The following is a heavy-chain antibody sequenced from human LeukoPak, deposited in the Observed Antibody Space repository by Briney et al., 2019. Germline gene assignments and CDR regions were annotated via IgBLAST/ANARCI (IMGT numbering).Heavy chain of an antibody. CDR3: ARGSRDFDY. Sequence: PSETLSLTCAVYGGSFSGYYWSWIRQPPGKGLEWIGEINHSGSTNYNPSLKSRVTISVDTSKNQFSLKLSSVTAADTAAYYCARGSRDFDYWGQGTLVTVSS. CDR2: INHSGST. CDR1: GGSFSGYY. V-gene: IGHV4-34*01. J-gene: IGHJ4*02.